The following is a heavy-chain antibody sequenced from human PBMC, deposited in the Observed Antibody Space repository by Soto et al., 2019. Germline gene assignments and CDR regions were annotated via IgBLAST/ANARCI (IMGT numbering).Heavy chain of an antibody. V-gene: IGHV3-23*01. CDR3: TKDPDSSTYYSGH. CDR1: GFTFSSYA. D-gene: IGHD2-2*01. J-gene: IGHJ4*02. CDR2: ISGTGGSA. Sequence: GGSLRLSCAASGFTFSSYALSWVRQAPGKGLKWVSAISGTGGSAHYADSVKGRFTISRDNSKNTLYLQMSSLRAEDTALYYCTKDPDSSTYYSGHWGQGTLVTVSS.